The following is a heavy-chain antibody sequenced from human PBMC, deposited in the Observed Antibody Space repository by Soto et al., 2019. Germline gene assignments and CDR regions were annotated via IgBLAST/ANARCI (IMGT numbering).Heavy chain of an antibody. CDR3: AKDRRNADFDY. CDR2: ISYDGINK. J-gene: IGHJ4*02. Sequence: GGSLRLSCAASGFTFISYCIHWVRQAPGKGLEWVAVISYDGINKYYADYVKGRFNISRDNSKNTLYLQMNSLRAEDTAVYYCAKDRRNADFDYWGQGTLVTVSS. V-gene: IGHV3-30*18. CDR1: GFTFISYC.